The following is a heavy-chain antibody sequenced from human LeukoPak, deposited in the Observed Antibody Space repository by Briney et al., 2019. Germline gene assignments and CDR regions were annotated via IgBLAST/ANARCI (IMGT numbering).Heavy chain of an antibody. D-gene: IGHD6-19*01. CDR2: ISSTSSYI. CDR3: ARASSGWAVDLYYFDF. CDR1: GFILSSYS. Sequence: NPGGSLSLSCAASGFILSSYSMNWVRQAPGEGLEWVSSISSTSSYIYYADSVKGRFTISRDNAKNSLYLQMNSLRAEDTAVYYCARASSGWAVDLYYFDFWGQGTLVTVSS. V-gene: IGHV3-21*01. J-gene: IGHJ4*02.